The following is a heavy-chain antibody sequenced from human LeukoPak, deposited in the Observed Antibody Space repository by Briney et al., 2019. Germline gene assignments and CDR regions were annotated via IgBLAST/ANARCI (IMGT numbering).Heavy chain of an antibody. CDR3: AREGVGGMDV. Sequence: GGSLRLSCAASGFMFTGYWISWVRQAPGKGLEWVANIRQDGNEKSYVDSVKGRFTISRDNAENSVYLRLNSLRVEDTAVYYCAREGVGGMDVWGKGTTVTVSS. CDR2: IRQDGNEK. CDR1: GFMFTGYW. J-gene: IGHJ6*03. D-gene: IGHD3-16*01. V-gene: IGHV3-7*01.